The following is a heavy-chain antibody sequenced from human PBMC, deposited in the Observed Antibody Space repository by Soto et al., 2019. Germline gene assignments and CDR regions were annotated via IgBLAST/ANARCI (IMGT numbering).Heavy chain of an antibody. Sequence: QVQLVESGGGVVQPGRSLRLSCAASGFTFRSHGMHWVRQAPGKGLEWVSGIWYDASNKYYLDSVKGRFTVSRDNSKKTLYLQMNSLRVEDTAIYYCAIAGWDEERQDLDYWGQGTLVTVSS. CDR3: AIAGWDEERQDLDY. J-gene: IGHJ4*02. CDR1: GFTFRSHG. V-gene: IGHV3-33*01. D-gene: IGHD1-1*01. CDR2: IWYDASNK.